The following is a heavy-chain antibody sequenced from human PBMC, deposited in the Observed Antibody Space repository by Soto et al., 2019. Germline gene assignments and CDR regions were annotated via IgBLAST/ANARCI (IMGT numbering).Heavy chain of an antibody. CDR1: GDSISSSNW. CDR3: SREYSSSSFSHLQY. CDR2: IYYSGNT. Sequence: PSETLSLTCAVSGDSISSSNWWSWVRQSPVKGLEWIGEIYYSGNTNYNPSLKSRVTISVDRSKNQFSLNVNSVTAADTAMYYCSREYSSSSFSHLQYWGQGTLVTVSS. J-gene: IGHJ4*02. D-gene: IGHD6-6*01. V-gene: IGHV4-4*02.